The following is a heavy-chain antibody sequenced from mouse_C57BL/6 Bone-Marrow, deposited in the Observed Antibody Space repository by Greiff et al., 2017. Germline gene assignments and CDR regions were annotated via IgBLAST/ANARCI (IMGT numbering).Heavy chain of an antibody. CDR1: GYTFTSYW. V-gene: IGHV1-64*01. D-gene: IGHD1-1*01. J-gene: IGHJ2*01. CDR3: ATAVVADDY. CDR2: IHPGSGST. Sequence: QVQLQQSGAELVKPGASVKLSCKASGYTFTSYWMHWVKQRPGQGLEWIGKIHPGSGSTNYNEKFKSKATLTADTSSSTAYMQLSSLTSEDSAVYYCATAVVADDYWGQGTTLTVSS.